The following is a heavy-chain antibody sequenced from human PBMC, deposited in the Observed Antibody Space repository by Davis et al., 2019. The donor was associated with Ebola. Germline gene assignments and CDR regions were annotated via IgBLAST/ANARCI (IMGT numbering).Heavy chain of an antibody. D-gene: IGHD3-10*01. CDR1: GGSINNYY. CDR2: IYYRGST. V-gene: IGHV4-59*08. CDR3: ARHEEEGNDWIDP. Sequence: SETLSLTCTVSGGSINNYYWSWIRQPPGKGLEWIGHIYYRGSTNYNPSLKSRVTISVDSSKNQFSLELSSVTAADTAVYYCARHEEEGNDWIDPWGQGTLVTVSS. J-gene: IGHJ5*02.